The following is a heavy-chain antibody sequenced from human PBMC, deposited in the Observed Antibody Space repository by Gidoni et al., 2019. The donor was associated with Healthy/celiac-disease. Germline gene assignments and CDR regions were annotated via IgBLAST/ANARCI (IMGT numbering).Heavy chain of an antibody. D-gene: IGHD1-26*01. CDR3: ANTPIVGATISSYYYYGMDV. CDR2: ISGSGGST. V-gene: IGHV3-23*01. J-gene: IGHJ6*02. CDR1: GLPFSSYA. Sequence: EVQLLESGGGLVQPGGSLRLYCAASGLPFSSYAMSWVRQAPGKGLEWVSAISGSGGSTYYADSVKGRLTISRDNSKNTLYLQMNSLRAEDTAVYYCANTPIVGATISSYYYYGMDVWGQGTTVTVSS.